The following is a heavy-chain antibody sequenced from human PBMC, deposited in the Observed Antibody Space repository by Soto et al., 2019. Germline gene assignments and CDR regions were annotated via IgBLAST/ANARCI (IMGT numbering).Heavy chain of an antibody. Sequence: EVQLVESGGGLVQPGGSLRLSCAASGFTFSSYSMNWVRQAPGKGLEWVSYISSSSSTIYYADSVKGRFTISRDNAKNSLYLQMNSLRDEDTAVYYGETRINMTGSFDYWGQRTQVTVSS. J-gene: IGHJ4*02. CDR3: ETRINMTGSFDY. V-gene: IGHV3-48*02. CDR2: ISSSSSTI. CDR1: GFTFSSYS. D-gene: IGHD3-22*01.